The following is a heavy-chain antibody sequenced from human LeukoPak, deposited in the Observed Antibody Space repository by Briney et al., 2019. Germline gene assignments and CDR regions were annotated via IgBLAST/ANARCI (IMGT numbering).Heavy chain of an antibody. D-gene: IGHD5-12*01. V-gene: IGHV7-4-1*02. Sequence: ASVKVSCKASGYTFTSYAMNWVRQAPGQGLEWMGWINTNTGNPTYAQGFTGRFVSSLDTSVSTAYLQISSLKAEDTAVYYCARAASPGYSGYEAPNFDYWGQGTLVTVSS. CDR3: ARAASPGYSGYEAPNFDY. CDR1: GYTFTSYA. CDR2: INTNTGNP. J-gene: IGHJ4*02.